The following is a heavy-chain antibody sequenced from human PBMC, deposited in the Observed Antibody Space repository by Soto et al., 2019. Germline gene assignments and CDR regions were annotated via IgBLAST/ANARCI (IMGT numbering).Heavy chain of an antibody. CDR2: ISSSSSYI. V-gene: IGHV3-21*01. J-gene: IGHJ5*02. D-gene: IGHD6-13*01. CDR3: ARGEAGRIWFDP. Sequence: EVQLVESGGGLVKPGGSLRLSCAASGFTFSSYSMNWVRQAPGKGLEWVSSISSSSSYIYYADSVKGRFTISRDNAKISLYLQMNSLRAEDTAVYYCARGEAGRIWFDPWGQGTLVTVSS. CDR1: GFTFSSYS.